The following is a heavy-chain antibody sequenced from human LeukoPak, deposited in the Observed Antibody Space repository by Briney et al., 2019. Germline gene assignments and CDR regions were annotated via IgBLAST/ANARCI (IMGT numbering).Heavy chain of an antibody. Sequence: PGGSLRLSCAASGFTFSSYWMRWVRQAPGKGLEWASAISGSGGSTYYADSVKGRFTISRDNSKNTLYLQMNSLRAEDTAVYYCAKDRTPGIAVAGSPPFDYWGQGTLVTVSS. V-gene: IGHV3-23*01. CDR1: GFTFSSYW. J-gene: IGHJ4*02. D-gene: IGHD6-19*01. CDR2: ISGSGGST. CDR3: AKDRTPGIAVAGSPPFDY.